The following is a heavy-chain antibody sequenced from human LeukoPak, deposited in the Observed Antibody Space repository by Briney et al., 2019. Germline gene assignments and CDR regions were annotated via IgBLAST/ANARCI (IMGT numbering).Heavy chain of an antibody. CDR2: IYYSGST. CDR3: ARVLSTVTTPMAYWYFDL. CDR1: GGSTSSYY. J-gene: IGHJ2*01. V-gene: IGHV4-59*01. Sequence: SETLSLTCTVSGGSTSSYYWSWIRQPPGKGLEWIGYIYYSGSTNYNPSLKSRVTISVDTSKNQFSLKLSSVTAADTAVYYCARVLSTVTTPMAYWYFDLWGRGTLVTVSS. D-gene: IGHD4-17*01.